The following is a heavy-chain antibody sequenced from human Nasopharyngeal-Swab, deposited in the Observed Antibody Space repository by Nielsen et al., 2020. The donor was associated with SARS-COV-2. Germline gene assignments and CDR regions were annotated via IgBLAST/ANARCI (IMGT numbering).Heavy chain of an antibody. Sequence: GEALKISCAASGFTVSSNYMSWVRQAPGKGLEWVSVIYSGGSTYYADSVKGRFTISRDNSKNTLYPQMNSLRAEDTAVYYCARDAAEYFQHWGQGTLVTVSS. CDR3: ARDAAEYFQH. V-gene: IGHV3-53*01. CDR2: IYSGGST. CDR1: GFTVSSNY. J-gene: IGHJ1*01.